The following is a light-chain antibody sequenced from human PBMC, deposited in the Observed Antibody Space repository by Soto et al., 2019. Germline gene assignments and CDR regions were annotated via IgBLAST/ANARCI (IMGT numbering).Light chain of an antibody. V-gene: IGKV3-20*01. CDR2: GAS. Sequence: EIVLTQSPGTLSLSPGERATLSCRASQSVDRNYLAWYQHKPGQAPRLLIYGASTRATGIPDRFSGSGSGTDFTLTISRLEPEDFAVYYCQQYGSSPITFGQGTRLEIK. J-gene: IGKJ5*01. CDR3: QQYGSSPIT. CDR1: QSVDRNY.